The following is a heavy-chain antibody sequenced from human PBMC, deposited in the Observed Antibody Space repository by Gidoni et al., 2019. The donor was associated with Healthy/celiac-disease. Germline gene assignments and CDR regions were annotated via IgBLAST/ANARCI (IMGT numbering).Heavy chain of an antibody. CDR1: GFTFGDYA. J-gene: IGHJ5*02. D-gene: IGHD2-15*01. V-gene: IGHV3-49*04. CDR3: TRLIVVVVAAGGWFDP. CDR2: IRSKAYGGTT. Sequence: EVQLVESGGGLVQPGRSLRLSCTASGFTFGDYAMSWVRQAPGKGLEWVGFIRSKAYGGTTEYAASVKGRFTISRDDSKSIAYLQMNSLKTEDTAVYYCTRLIVVVVAAGGWFDPWGQGTLVTVSS.